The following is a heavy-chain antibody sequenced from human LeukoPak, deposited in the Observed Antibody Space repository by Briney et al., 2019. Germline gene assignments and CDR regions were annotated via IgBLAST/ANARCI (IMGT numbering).Heavy chain of an antibody. V-gene: IGHV1-18*01. D-gene: IGHD1-26*01. J-gene: IGHJ4*02. CDR2: INAYNGNT. CDR3: ARAAWEGRLGGDY. CDR1: GYDFTSVG. Sequence: ASVKVSCKASGYDFTSVGITWVRQAPGQGLEWMGWINAYNGNTNYAQKFQGRVTMTTDTSTSTAYMELRSLRSDDTAVYYCARAAWEGRLGGDYWGQGTLVTVSS.